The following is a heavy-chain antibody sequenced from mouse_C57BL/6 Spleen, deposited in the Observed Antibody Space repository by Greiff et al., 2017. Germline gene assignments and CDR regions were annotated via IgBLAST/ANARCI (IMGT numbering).Heavy chain of an antibody. Sequence: VQLQQSGPELVKPGASVKISCKASGYTFTDYYMNWVKQSPGKSLEWIGDINPNNGGTSYNQKFKGKATLTVDKSSSTAYMQLRSLTSEDSAVYCCARALIYYYGSRTEGYWGQGTTLTVSS. CDR2: INPNNGGT. J-gene: IGHJ2*01. CDR1: GYTFTDYY. D-gene: IGHD1-1*01. CDR3: ARALIYYYGSRTEGY. V-gene: IGHV1-26*01.